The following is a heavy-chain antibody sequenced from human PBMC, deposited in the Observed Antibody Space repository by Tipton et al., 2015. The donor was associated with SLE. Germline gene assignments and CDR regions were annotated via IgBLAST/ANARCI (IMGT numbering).Heavy chain of an antibody. Sequence: TLSLTCTVSGGSISSSSYYWGWIRQPPGKGLEWIGSIYYSGSTYYNPSLKSRVTISVDTSKNQFSLKLSSVTAADTALYYCTRYCSHTTCSDSLGYYYMDVWGEGTTVTVSS. D-gene: IGHD2-2*01. J-gene: IGHJ6*03. CDR2: IYYSGST. V-gene: IGHV4-39*01. CDR1: GGSISSSSYY. CDR3: TRYCSHTTCSDSLGYYYMDV.